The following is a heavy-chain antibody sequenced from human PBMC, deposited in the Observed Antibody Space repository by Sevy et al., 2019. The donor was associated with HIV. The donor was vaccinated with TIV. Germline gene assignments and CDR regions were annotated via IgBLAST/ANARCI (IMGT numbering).Heavy chain of an antibody. Sequence: ASVKVSCKASGYTFTGYYMHWVRQAPGQGLEWMGWINPNSGGTNYAQMFQGRVTMTRDTSISTAYMELSRLRSDDTAVYYCARVEADYDFWSGYYTRLPFDPWGQGTLVTVSS. J-gene: IGHJ5*02. CDR1: GYTFTGYY. V-gene: IGHV1-2*02. D-gene: IGHD3-3*01. CDR2: INPNSGGT. CDR3: ARVEADYDFWSGYYTRLPFDP.